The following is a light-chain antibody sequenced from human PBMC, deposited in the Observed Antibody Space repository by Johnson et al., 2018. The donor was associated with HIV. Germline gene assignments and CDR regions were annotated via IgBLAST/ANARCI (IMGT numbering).Light chain of an antibody. CDR3: GTWDSSLSAYV. CDR2: ENN. J-gene: IGLJ1*01. V-gene: IGLV1-51*02. CDR1: SSNIGKNY. Sequence: SVLTQPPSVSAAPGQRVTISCSGSSSNIGKNYVSWYQQLPGTAPKLLIYENNKRPSGIPDRFSGSKSGTSATLGITGLQTENEADYYGGTWDSSLSAYVFGSGTKVTVL.